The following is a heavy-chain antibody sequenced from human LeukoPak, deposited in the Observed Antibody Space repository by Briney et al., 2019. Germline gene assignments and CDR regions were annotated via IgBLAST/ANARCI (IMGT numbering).Heavy chain of an antibody. CDR1: GFTFSTYC. J-gene: IGHJ4*02. CDR3: ATDRDNSDWQKRFDS. V-gene: IGHV3-7*01. Sequence: PGASLTLSCTASGFTFSTYCMNWYRQAPGKGLEWVGNINQDASKINYVDSVMGRFTIASDNAKNSLHLQMNSLRAEDTAVYYCATDRDNSDWQKRFDSWGQGTLVTVSS. D-gene: IGHD2-21*02. CDR2: INQDASKI.